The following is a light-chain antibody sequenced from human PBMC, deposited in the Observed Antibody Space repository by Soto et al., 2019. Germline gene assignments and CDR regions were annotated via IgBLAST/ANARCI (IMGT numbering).Light chain of an antibody. V-gene: IGKV1-5*01. CDR3: QHYGGMWT. J-gene: IGKJ1*01. CDR1: QSISNR. CDR2: DAS. Sequence: DIQMTQSPSTRSSSLGDRVTITCRASQSISNRLAWYQQKPGEAPKVLIYDASSLESGVPSRFSGIGSGTEFILTISSLKPDDFASYCCQHYGGMWTFGQGTKVDIK.